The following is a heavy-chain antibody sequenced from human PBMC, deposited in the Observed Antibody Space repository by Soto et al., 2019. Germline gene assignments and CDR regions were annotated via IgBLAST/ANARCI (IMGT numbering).Heavy chain of an antibody. CDR1: GDSINTRSYY. CDR2: IFSSGTT. V-gene: IGHV4-39*01. J-gene: IGHJ4*02. CDR3: ARHRGYSYGFDY. Sequence: PSETLSLTCNVSGDSINTRSYYWGWIRQPPGQGLEWIANIFSSGTTDYNSSLKSRVTISIDTSKNHFSLEVRSVAAADTAVYFCARHRGYSYGFDYWGQGXLVTVYS. D-gene: IGHD5-18*01.